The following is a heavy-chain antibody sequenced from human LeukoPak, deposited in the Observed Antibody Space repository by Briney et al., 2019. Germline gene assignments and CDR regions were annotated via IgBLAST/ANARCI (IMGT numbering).Heavy chain of an antibody. V-gene: IGHV1-46*01. CDR2: INPSGGST. CDR1: GYTFTYHY. D-gene: IGHD6-13*01. Sequence: ASVKVSCKASGYTFTYHYVHWVRQAPGQGLEWMGIINPSGGSTSYAQKFQGRVTMTRDMSTSTVYMELGSLRSEDTAVYYCARDGIAAAGTGDYWGQGTLVTVSS. CDR3: ARDGIAAAGTGDY. J-gene: IGHJ4*02.